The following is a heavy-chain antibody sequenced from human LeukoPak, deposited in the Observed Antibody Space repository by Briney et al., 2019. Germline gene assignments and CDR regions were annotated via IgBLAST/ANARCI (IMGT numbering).Heavy chain of an antibody. Sequence: PGGSLRLSCAASGFTFSSYWMSWVRQAPGKGLEWVANIKEDGSEKNYVDSVKGRFTISRDNAKNSLYLQMNSLRAEDTAVYYCAREGDGYNLLGDYYYGMDVWGQGTTVTVSS. CDR3: AREGDGYNLLGDYYYGMDV. D-gene: IGHD5-24*01. CDR1: GFTFSSYW. J-gene: IGHJ6*02. CDR2: IKEDGSEK. V-gene: IGHV3-7*01.